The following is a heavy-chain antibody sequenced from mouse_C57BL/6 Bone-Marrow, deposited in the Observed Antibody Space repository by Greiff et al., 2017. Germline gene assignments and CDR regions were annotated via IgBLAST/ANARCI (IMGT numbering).Heavy chain of an antibody. J-gene: IGHJ2*01. CDR2: IYPGDGDT. CDR1: GYAFSSYW. CDR3: ARWMYYYGSRYFDY. D-gene: IGHD1-1*01. V-gene: IGHV1-80*01. Sequence: QVQLQQSGAELVKPGASVKISCKASGYAFSSYWMNWVKQRPGKGLEWIGQIYPGDGDTNYNGKFKGKATLTADKSSSTAYMQLSSLTSEDSAVYCCARWMYYYGSRYFDYWGQGTTLTVSS.